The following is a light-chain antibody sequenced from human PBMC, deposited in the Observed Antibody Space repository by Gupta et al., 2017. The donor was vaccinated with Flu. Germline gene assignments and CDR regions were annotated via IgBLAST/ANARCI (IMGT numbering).Light chain of an antibody. CDR2: AAS. J-gene: IGKJ1*01. Sequence: PSSLSASVGDRVTITCRASQDMSNYVAWFQQKPGKAPRSLIYAASSLQSGVPSNFSGRGSGKDCTLTISSLKPEDFGTYYCQKYNSYPLTFGQGTKVEIK. V-gene: IGKV1-16*02. CDR1: QDMSNY. CDR3: QKYNSYPLT.